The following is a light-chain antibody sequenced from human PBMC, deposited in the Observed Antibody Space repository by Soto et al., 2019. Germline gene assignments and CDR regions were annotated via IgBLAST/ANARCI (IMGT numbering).Light chain of an antibody. CDR2: GAS. J-gene: IGKJ1*01. Sequence: EIVLTQSPGTLSVSPGERATLSCRASQSVSSSYLAWYQQKPGQAPRLLIYGASSRATGIPDRFSGSGSGTDFTLTISRLEPEDFEVYYCQHYGSSLWTFGQGTKVEIK. V-gene: IGKV3-20*01. CDR3: QHYGSSLWT. CDR1: QSVSSSY.